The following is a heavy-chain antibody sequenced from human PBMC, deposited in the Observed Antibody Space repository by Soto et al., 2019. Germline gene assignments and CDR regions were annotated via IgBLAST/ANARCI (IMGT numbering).Heavy chain of an antibody. Sequence: EALRLSCAASGFTSSSHIMNWVRQAPGKGLEWVSYISSSSSTRYYADSVKGRFTISRDNAKNSLFLHMNSLRDEDTAVYYCARDSTDADSGSYSGDYWGQGTLVPVSS. CDR2: ISSSSSTR. V-gene: IGHV3-48*02. J-gene: IGHJ4*02. CDR1: GFTSSSHI. CDR3: ARDSTDADSGSYSGDY. D-gene: IGHD1-26*01.